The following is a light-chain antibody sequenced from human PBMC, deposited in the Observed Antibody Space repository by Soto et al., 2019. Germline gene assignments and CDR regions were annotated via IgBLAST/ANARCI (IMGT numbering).Light chain of an antibody. CDR1: QSLNGR. V-gene: IGKV1-5*01. Sequence: DIHMTQSPSTLSSSIGDRVTITCRASQSLNGRLAWYQQRPGHAPNLLIYDVSTLETGVPSRFSGTGSETEFTLTISGLQPDDVATYYCQQYYYYSTFGPGTKVDIK. J-gene: IGKJ1*01. CDR3: QQYYYYST. CDR2: DVS.